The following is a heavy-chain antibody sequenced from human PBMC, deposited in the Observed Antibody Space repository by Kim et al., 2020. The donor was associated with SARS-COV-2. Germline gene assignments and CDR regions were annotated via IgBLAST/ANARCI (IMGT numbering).Heavy chain of an antibody. CDR1: GYTFTSYG. CDR2: ISPLNGNT. CDR3: ARDRQSGY. Sequence: ASVKVSCKASGYTFTSYGVTWVRQAPGQGLEWMGWISPLNGNTHYAQKFQDRVNMTTDTSTSTAYMELRSLTSDDTAVYYCARDRQSGYWGQGTLVTVPS. J-gene: IGHJ4*02. V-gene: IGHV1-18*01. D-gene: IGHD1-26*01.